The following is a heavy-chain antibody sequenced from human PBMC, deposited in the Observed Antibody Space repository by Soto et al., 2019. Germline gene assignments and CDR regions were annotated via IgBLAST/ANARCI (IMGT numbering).Heavy chain of an antibody. CDR1: GASINNYH. D-gene: IGHD3-10*01. CDR2: IYYTGFI. Sequence: SETLSLTCTVSGASINNYHWTWIRQPPGKGLEWIAYIYYTGFIIFNPSLKSRVTFSMDTSKNQFSLKLRSVTAADTAVYYCATLRGLGEVSPYFDYWGQGLMVTVSS. CDR3: ATLRGLGEVSPYFDY. V-gene: IGHV4-59*08. J-gene: IGHJ4*02.